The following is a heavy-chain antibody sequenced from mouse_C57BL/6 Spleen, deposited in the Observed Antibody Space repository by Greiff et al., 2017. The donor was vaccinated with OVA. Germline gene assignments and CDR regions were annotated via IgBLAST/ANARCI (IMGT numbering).Heavy chain of an antibody. D-gene: IGHD2-3*01. CDR2: IGPGSGST. CDR3: ARNFYDGYYVWFAY. CDR1: GYTFTDYY. V-gene: IGHV1-77*01. Sequence: QVHVKQSGAELVKPGASVKISCKASGYTFTDYYINWVKQRPGQGLEWIGKIGPGSGSTYSTEKFKGKATLTADKSSSTAYMQLSSLTAEDSAGYFWARNFYDGYYVWFAYWGQGTLVTVSA. J-gene: IGHJ3*01.